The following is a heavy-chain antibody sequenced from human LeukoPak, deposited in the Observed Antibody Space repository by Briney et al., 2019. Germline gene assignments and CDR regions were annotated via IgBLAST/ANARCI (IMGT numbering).Heavy chain of an antibody. CDR2: IYYSEST. CDR3: ARSDTYYVKPFDY. J-gene: IGHJ4*02. Sequence: SETLSLTCTVSGGSISSYSWSWIRQPPGKGLEWIGYIYYSESTNYNPSPKSRVTISVDTSKNQFSLKLSSVTAADTAVYYCARSDTYYVKPFDYWGQGTLVTVSS. V-gene: IGHV4-59*01. D-gene: IGHD3-10*02. CDR1: GGSISSYS.